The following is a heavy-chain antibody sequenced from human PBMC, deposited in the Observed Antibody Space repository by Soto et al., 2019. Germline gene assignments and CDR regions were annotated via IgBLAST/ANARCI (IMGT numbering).Heavy chain of an antibody. CDR2: IYYSAST. CDR3: ARDFRPHSGGMDV. CDR1: GGSISGGDYH. J-gene: IGHJ6*02. Sequence: QVQLQESGPGLVKPSQTLSLTCTVSGGSISGGDYHWTWIRQTPGKGLEWIGAIYYSASTYYNPSLVSRISMSIDTSKNQFSLKLTSVTATDTAVYYCARDFRPHSGGMDVWGQGTTVTVSS. V-gene: IGHV4-30-4*01.